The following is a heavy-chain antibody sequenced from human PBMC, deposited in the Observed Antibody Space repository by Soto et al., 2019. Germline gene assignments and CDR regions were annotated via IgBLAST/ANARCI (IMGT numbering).Heavy chain of an antibody. Sequence: EVQLLESGGGLVQPGGSLRLSCAASGFIFTTYAMSWVRQAPGKGLEWVSAISGGGVTTYYADSVKGRFTISRDNSKNTLYLQMNSLRAEDTAVYYCAKDTLPRYCSGGSCYPDAFDIWGQGTMVTVSS. J-gene: IGHJ3*02. CDR1: GFIFTTYA. CDR3: AKDTLPRYCSGGSCYPDAFDI. V-gene: IGHV3-23*01. D-gene: IGHD2-15*01. CDR2: ISGGGVTT.